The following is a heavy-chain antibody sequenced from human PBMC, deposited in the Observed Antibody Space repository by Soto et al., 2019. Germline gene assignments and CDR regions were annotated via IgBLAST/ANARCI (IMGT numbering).Heavy chain of an antibody. CDR2: INHSGST. CDR3: AKDRGYYSSSWTFY. CDR1: GGSISSYY. J-gene: IGHJ4*02. V-gene: IGHV4-34*01. Sequence: SETLSLSCTFSGGSISSYYWSWIRQPPGKGLEWIGEINHSGSTNYNPSLKSRVTISVDTSKNQFSLKLSSVTAADTAVYYCAKDRGYYSSSWTFYWGQGTLVTVSS. D-gene: IGHD6-13*01.